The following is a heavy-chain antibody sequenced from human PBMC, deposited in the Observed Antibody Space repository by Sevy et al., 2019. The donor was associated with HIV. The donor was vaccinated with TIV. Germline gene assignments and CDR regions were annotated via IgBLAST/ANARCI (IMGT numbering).Heavy chain of an antibody. V-gene: IGHV1-8*03. Sequence: ASVKVSCKASGYTFTSYDINWVRQATGQGLEWMGWMNPNSGNTGYAQKFQGRVTITRNTSISTAYMELSSLRSEDTAMYYCARSISGSYYRYNWFDPWGQGTLVTVSS. CDR2: MNPNSGNT. D-gene: IGHD1-26*01. CDR1: GYTFTSYD. J-gene: IGHJ5*02. CDR3: ARSISGSYYRYNWFDP.